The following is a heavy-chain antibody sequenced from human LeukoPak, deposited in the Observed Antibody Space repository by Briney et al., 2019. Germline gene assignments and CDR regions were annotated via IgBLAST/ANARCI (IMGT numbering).Heavy chain of an antibody. CDR1: GGYISSYY. Sequence: SETLSLTCTVSGGYISSYYWSWIRQPPGKGLEWIAYTYYSGSTNYNPSLKSRVTISVDTSKNQFSLKLSSVTAADTAVYYCARVDPDSSSTLEVFDYWGQGTLVTVSS. V-gene: IGHV4-59*01. CDR3: ARVDPDSSSTLEVFDY. D-gene: IGHD6-6*01. J-gene: IGHJ4*02. CDR2: TYYSGST.